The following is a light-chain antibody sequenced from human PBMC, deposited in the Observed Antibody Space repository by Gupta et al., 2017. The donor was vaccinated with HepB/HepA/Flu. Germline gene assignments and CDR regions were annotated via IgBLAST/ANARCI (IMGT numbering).Light chain of an antibody. V-gene: IGLV2-14*03. CDR2: EVS. J-gene: IGLJ2*01. CDR1: SSDIGAYNY. Sequence: QSALTQPASVSGSPGQSITIFCTGTSSDIGAYNYVSRHQQHPGKAPKCMIYEVSNRPSGVSNRFSGSKSGYTASLTISGLQAEDEADYYCSSYTRSSTVVFGGGTKLTVL. CDR3: SSYTRSSTVV.